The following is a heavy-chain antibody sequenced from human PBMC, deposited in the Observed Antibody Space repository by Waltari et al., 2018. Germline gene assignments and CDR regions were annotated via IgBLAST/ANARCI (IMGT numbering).Heavy chain of an antibody. CDR3: ARDGVALGLYFDY. CDR2: IYYSVST. J-gene: IGHJ4*02. V-gene: IGHV4-31*03. CDR1: GGSISSGGYY. D-gene: IGHD3-3*01. Sequence: QVQLQESGPGLVKPSQTLSLTCTVSGGSISSGGYYWSWIRQHPGKGLEWIGYIYYSVSTYYNPSLKSRVTISVDTSKNQFSLKLSSVTAADTAVYYCARDGVALGLYFDYWGQGTLVTVSS.